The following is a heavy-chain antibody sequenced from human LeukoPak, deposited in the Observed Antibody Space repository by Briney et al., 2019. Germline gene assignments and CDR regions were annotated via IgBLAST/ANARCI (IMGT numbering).Heavy chain of an antibody. CDR1: GFTVSNNY. Sequence: GGSLRLSCAASGFTVSNNYMAWVRQAPGKGLEWVSAISGSGGSTYYADSVKGRFTISRDNSKNTLYLQMNSLRAEDTAVYYCAKDNAVVPTSWGQGTLVTVSS. D-gene: IGHD2-2*01. CDR2: ISGSGGST. J-gene: IGHJ5*02. V-gene: IGHV3-23*01. CDR3: AKDNAVVPTS.